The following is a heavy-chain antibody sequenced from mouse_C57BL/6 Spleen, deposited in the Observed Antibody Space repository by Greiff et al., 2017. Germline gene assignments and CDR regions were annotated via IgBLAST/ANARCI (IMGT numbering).Heavy chain of an antibody. CDR3: ARDAGYSNTFYAMDY. V-gene: IGHV7-1*01. Sequence: EVKLVESGGGLVQSGRSLRLSCATSGFTFSDFYMEWVRQAPGKGLEWIAASRNKANDYTTEYSASVKGRFIVSRDTSQSILYLQMKSLRAEDTAIYYCARDAGYSNTFYAMDYWGQGTSVTVSS. CDR2: SRNKANDYTT. J-gene: IGHJ4*01. CDR1: GFTFSDFY. D-gene: IGHD2-5*01.